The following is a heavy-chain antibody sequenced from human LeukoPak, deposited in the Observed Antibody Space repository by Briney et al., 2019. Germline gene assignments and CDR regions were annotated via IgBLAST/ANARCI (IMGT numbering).Heavy chain of an antibody. CDR1: GGSISSSSYY. CDR2: IYYSGST. V-gene: IGHV4-39*07. J-gene: IGHJ4*02. CDR3: ARGPYYYDTSGYYYVDY. D-gene: IGHD3-22*01. Sequence: SETLSLTCTVSGGSISSSSYYWGWIRQPPGKGLEWIGSIYYSGSTYYNPSLKSRVTISVDAPKNQFSLKLSSVTAADTAVYYCARGPYYYDTSGYYYVDYWGQGTLVTVSS.